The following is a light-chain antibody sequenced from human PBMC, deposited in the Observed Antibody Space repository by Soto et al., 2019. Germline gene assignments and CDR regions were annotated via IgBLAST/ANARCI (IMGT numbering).Light chain of an antibody. CDR1: QSVSST. Sequence: EIVMTQSPATLSVSPGERATLSCRASQSVSSTLAWYQQKPGQTPRLLIYGASTRATGIPARFSGSGSGTAFTCTISSLLSEDFAVYYCQQYNNWPRRFGQGTKVEIK. CDR2: GAS. J-gene: IGKJ1*01. CDR3: QQYNNWPRR. V-gene: IGKV3-15*01.